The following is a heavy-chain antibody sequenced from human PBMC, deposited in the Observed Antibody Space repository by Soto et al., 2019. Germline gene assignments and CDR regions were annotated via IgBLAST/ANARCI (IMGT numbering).Heavy chain of an antibody. D-gene: IGHD1-26*01. CDR1: GFTVSNNY. V-gene: IGHV3-66*01. J-gene: IGHJ1*01. CDR3: ARDLVGATIEYFQH. CDR2: IYSGGGT. Sequence: EVQLVESGGGLVQPGGSLRLSCAASGFTVSNNYMSWVRQAPGKGLEWVSVIYSGGGTYYADSVKGRFTISRDNSKNTQYLQMNSLRAEDTAVYYCARDLVGATIEYFQHGGQGTLVTVSS.